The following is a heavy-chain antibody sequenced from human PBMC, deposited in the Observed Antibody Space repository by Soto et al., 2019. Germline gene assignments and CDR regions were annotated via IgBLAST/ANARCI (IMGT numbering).Heavy chain of an antibody. V-gene: IGHV1-8*01. CDR3: ARGGYCSGCSCYSDYYYYYMDV. D-gene: IGHD2-15*01. J-gene: IGHJ6*03. CDR2: MNPNSGNT. Sequence: QVQLVQSGAEVKKPGASVKVSCKASGYTFTSYDINWVRQATGQGLEWMGWMNPNSGNTGYAQKFQGRVTMTRNTSISTAYMELSSLRSEDTAVYYCARGGYCSGCSCYSDYYYYYMDVWGKGTTVTVSS. CDR1: GYTFTSYD.